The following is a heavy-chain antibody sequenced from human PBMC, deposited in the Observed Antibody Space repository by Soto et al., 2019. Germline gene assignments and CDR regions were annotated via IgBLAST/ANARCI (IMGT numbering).Heavy chain of an antibody. D-gene: IGHD2-15*01. CDR3: ARDWSQVAATDY. J-gene: IGHJ4*02. V-gene: IGHV3-33*01. Sequence: QVQLVESGGGVVQPGRSLRLSCAASGFTFSSYGMHWVRKAPGKGLEWVAVIWYDGSNKYYADSVKGRFTISRDNSKNTLYLQMNSLRAEDTAVYYCARDWSQVAATDYWGQGTLVTVSS. CDR1: GFTFSSYG. CDR2: IWYDGSNK.